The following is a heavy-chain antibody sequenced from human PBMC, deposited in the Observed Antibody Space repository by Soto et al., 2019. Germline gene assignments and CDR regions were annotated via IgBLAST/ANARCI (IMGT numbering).Heavy chain of an antibody. V-gene: IGHV2-5*05. CDR1: GFSLSTSGVG. J-gene: IGHJ3*02. CDR3: GHRIVVVVAAECDAFDI. Sequence: SGPTLVKPTQTLTLTCTFSGFSLSTSGVGVGWIRQPPGKALEWLALIYWDEDTRYGPSMNSRLTITKDTSKYQVMLTMTKMDPVYTATYYCGHRIVVVVAAECDAFDIWGQGTMVTVSS. CDR2: IYWDEDT. D-gene: IGHD2-15*01.